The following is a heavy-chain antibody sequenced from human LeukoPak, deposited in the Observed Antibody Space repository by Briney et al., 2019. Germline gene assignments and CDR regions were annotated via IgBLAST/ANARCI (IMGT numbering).Heavy chain of an antibody. CDR1: GFTFSSYA. Sequence: RAGGSLRLSCAASGFTFSSYAMHWVRQAPGKGLEWVAVISYDGSNKYYADSVKGRFTISRDNSKNTLYLQMNSLRAEDTAVYYCARGYIWGFKPHSSAFLYWGQGTLVTVSS. CDR3: ARGYIWGFKPHSSAFLY. V-gene: IGHV3-30*01. CDR2: ISYDGSNK. J-gene: IGHJ4*02. D-gene: IGHD3-16*01.